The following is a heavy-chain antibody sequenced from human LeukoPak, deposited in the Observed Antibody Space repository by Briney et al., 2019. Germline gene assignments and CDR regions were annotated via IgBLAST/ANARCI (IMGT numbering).Heavy chain of an antibody. Sequence: SETLSLTCAVYGGSFSGYYWNWIRQPPGKGLEWIGEINHSGSTNYNPSLKSRVTISVDTSKNQFSLKLSSVTAADTAVYYCARPKKYYYGSGSYYNNWFDPWGQGTLVTVSS. CDR3: ARPKKYYYGSGSYYNNWFDP. CDR1: GGSFSGYY. V-gene: IGHV4-34*01. CDR2: INHSGST. D-gene: IGHD3-10*01. J-gene: IGHJ5*02.